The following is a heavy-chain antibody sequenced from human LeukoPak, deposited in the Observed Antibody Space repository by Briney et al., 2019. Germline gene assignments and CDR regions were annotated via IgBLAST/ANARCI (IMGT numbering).Heavy chain of an antibody. CDR2: IIPIFGTA. V-gene: IGHV1-69*06. Sequence: GASVKVSCKASGGTFSSYAISWVRQAPGQGLEWMGGIIPIFGTANYAQKFQGRVTITADKSTSTAYMELSSLRSEDTAVYYCARHVDTAMATDYWGQGTLVTVSS. CDR1: GGTFSSYA. CDR3: ARHVDTAMATDY. D-gene: IGHD5-18*01. J-gene: IGHJ4*02.